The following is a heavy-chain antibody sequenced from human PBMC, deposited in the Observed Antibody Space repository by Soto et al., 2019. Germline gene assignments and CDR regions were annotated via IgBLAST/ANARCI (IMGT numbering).Heavy chain of an antibody. V-gene: IGHV4-59*08. CDR3: ARQFSSGWPPHFDY. CDR2: IYYSGST. Sequence: SETLSLTCTVSGGSISSYYWSWIRQPPGKGLEWIGYIYYSGSTNYNPSLKSRVTISVDTSKNQFSLKLSSVTAADTAVYYCARQFSSGWPPHFDYWGQGTLVTVSS. D-gene: IGHD6-19*01. CDR1: GGSISSYY. J-gene: IGHJ4*02.